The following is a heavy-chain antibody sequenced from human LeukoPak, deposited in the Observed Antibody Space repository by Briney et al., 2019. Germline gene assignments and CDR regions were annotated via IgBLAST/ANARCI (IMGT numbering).Heavy chain of an antibody. V-gene: IGHV4-31*03. CDR2: IYYSGST. J-gene: IGHJ6*04. D-gene: IGHD2-2*02. CDR3: ARDPSNYCSSTSCYKYGMDV. Sequence: SQTLSLTCTVSGGSISSGGYYWRWIRQHPGKGLEWIVYIYYSGSTYYNPSLKSRITISVDTSRNQFSLKLSSVTAADTAVYYCARDPSNYCSSTSCYKYGMDVWGKGITVTVSS. CDR1: GGSISSGGYY.